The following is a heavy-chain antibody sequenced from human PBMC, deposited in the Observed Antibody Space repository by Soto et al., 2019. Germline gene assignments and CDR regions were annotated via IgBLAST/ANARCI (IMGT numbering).Heavy chain of an antibody. Sequence: GPSVKVSCKASGGTFSSHAISWVRQAPGRGLEWMGGIIPIFGTTNYAQNFRARVTITADESTSTAYMELSSLTSEDTAVYYCGSVGYCSSTNCLFYYYHYGMDVWGQGTTVTVS. CDR3: GSVGYCSSTNCLFYYYHYGMDV. CDR1: GGTFSSHA. J-gene: IGHJ6*02. V-gene: IGHV1-69*13. D-gene: IGHD2-2*03. CDR2: IIPIFGTT.